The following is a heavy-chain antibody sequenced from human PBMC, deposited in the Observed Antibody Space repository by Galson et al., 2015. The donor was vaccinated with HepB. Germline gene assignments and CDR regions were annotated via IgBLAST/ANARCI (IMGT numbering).Heavy chain of an antibody. D-gene: IGHD5-12*01. CDR1: GGSISSYY. J-gene: IGHJ3*02. Sequence: QVQLQESGPGLVKPSETLSLTCTVSGGSISSYYWSWIRQPPGKGLEWIGYIYYSGSTNYNPSLKSRVTISVDTSKNQFSLKLGSVAAADTAVYYCARVRVVATIFAFDNWGQGTMVTVSS. V-gene: IGHV4-59*01. CDR2: IYYSGST. CDR3: ARVRVVATIFAFDN.